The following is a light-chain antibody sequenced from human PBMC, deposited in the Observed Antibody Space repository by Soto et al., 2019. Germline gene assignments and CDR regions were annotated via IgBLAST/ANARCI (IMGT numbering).Light chain of an antibody. V-gene: IGLV4-69*01. J-gene: IGLJ2*01. CDR1: SGHSSYA. CDR3: QTWGTGIRV. Sequence: QAVVTQSPSASASLGASVKLTCTLSSGHSSYAIAWHQQQPEKGPRYLMKLNSYGTHNKGDGIPDRFSGSSSGAERYLTISSLQSEDEADYYCQTWGTGIRVFGGGTKLTVL. CDR2: LNSYGTH.